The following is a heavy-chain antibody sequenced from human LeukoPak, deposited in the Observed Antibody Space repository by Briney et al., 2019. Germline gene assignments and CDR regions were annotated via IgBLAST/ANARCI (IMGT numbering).Heavy chain of an antibody. Sequence: HRGGSLRLSCADSGITFSSHAMRWVRQAPGKGLDWVSVISGSGGSTYYADSVKGRFTISRDNSKNTMYLQMNSLRAEDTAVYYRAKDYWEWSRVNWGQGTLVTVSS. V-gene: IGHV3-23*01. D-gene: IGHD3-3*01. J-gene: IGHJ4*02. CDR2: ISGSGGST. CDR1: GITFSSHA. CDR3: AKDYWEWSRVN.